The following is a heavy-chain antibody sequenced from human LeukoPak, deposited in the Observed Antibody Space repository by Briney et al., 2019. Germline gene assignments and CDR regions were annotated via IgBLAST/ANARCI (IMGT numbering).Heavy chain of an antibody. CDR1: GGSFSGYY. Sequence: PSETLSLTCAVYGGSFSGYYWSWIRQPPGKGLEWIGEINHSGSTNYNPSLKSRVTISVDTSKNQFSLKLSSVTAADTAVYYCARTYYDYVWGVGNNWFDPWGQGTPVTVSS. CDR2: INHSGST. J-gene: IGHJ5*02. V-gene: IGHV4-34*01. CDR3: ARTYYDYVWGVGNNWFDP. D-gene: IGHD3-16*01.